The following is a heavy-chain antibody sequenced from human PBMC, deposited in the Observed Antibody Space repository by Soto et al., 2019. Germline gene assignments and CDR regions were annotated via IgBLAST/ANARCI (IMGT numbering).Heavy chain of an antibody. J-gene: IGHJ4*02. CDR3: ARHSAKSRMIENDY. CDR2: IYYSGST. Sequence: PSETLSLTCTVSGGSISGSTYYWGWIRQPPGRGLEWIGSIYYSGSTNYNPSLKSRVTISVDTSKNQFSLKLSSVTAADTAVYYCARHSAKSRMIENDYWGQGALVTVSS. CDR1: GGSISGSTYY. V-gene: IGHV4-39*01. D-gene: IGHD3-22*01.